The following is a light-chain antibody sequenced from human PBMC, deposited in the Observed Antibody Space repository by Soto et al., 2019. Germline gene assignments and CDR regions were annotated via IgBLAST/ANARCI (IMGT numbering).Light chain of an antibody. V-gene: IGKV1-9*01. J-gene: IGKJ1*01. CDR1: QGISSN. CDR2: AAS. CDR3: QQLNSYPPWT. Sequence: DIQLTLSPSFLSASVGERVTITCSASQGISSNLAWYQQKPGKAPKLLIYAASTLQSGVPSRCSGSGSGTEFTLTISSRQPEDFSTYYCQQLNSYPPWTFGQGTKVEIK.